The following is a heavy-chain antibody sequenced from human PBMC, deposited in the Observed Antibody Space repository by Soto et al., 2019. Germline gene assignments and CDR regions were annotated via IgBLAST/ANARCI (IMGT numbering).Heavy chain of an antibody. CDR2: IYYSGST. V-gene: IGHV4-59*01. D-gene: IGHD1-20*01. J-gene: IGHJ6*03. CDR1: GGSISSYY. Sequence: SETLSLTCTVSGGSISSYYWSWIRQPPGKGLEWIGYIYYSGSTNYNPSLKSRVTISVDTSKNQFSLKLSSVTAADTAVYYCARFITGTPEDYYYYYMDVWGKGTTVTVSS. CDR3: ARFITGTPEDYYYYYMDV.